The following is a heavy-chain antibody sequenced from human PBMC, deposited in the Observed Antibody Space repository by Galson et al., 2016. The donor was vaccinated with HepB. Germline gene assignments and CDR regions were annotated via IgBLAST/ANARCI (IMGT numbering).Heavy chain of an antibody. CDR2: IGYDGSHK. V-gene: IGHV3-30*18. CDR3: AKIYDEFWSGYYYYHYGMDV. Sequence: SLRLSCAASGVIFSKYAMHWVRQAPGQGLEWVAVIGYDGSHKYYAGSVKGRFIISRDNSKSTLHLQMNGLRPEDTAVYYCAKIYDEFWSGYYYYHYGMDVWGKGTRVTVSS. CDR1: GVIFSKYA. D-gene: IGHD3-3*01. J-gene: IGHJ6*04.